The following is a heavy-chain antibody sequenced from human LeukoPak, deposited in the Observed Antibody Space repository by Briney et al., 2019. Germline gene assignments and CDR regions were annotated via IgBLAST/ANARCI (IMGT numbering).Heavy chain of an antibody. CDR1: GFTFSSYA. Sequence: GGSLRLSCAASGFTFSSYAMHWVRQAPGKGLEYVSAISSNGGSTYYANSVNGRFTISRDNSKNTLYLQMGSLRAEDMAVYYCARDYSSSWSNWFDPWGQGTLVTVSS. D-gene: IGHD6-13*01. CDR2: ISSNGGST. V-gene: IGHV3-64*01. J-gene: IGHJ5*02. CDR3: ARDYSSSWSNWFDP.